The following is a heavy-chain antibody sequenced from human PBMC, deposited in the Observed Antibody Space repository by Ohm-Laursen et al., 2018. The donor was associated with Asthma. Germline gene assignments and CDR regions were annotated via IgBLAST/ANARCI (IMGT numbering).Heavy chain of an antibody. CDR2: ITSDGSWT. J-gene: IGHJ3*02. CDR3: ARRDFSGGDPSAAFDI. CDR1: GFTFSNFA. D-gene: IGHD2-21*02. Sequence: LSLTCAASGFTFSNFAMHWVRQAPGKGLEWVSIITSDGSWTSYADSVKGRFTISRDNSKNTLYMQMNSLRAEDTAVYYCARRDFSGGDPSAAFDIRGQGTMVTVSS. V-gene: IGHV3-30-3*01.